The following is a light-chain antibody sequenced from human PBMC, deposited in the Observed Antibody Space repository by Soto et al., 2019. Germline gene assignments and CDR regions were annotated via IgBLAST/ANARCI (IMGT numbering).Light chain of an antibody. V-gene: IGKV1-5*03. J-gene: IGKJ1*01. CDR2: KAS. CDR1: QSITIW. Sequence: DIPMTQSPSTLSASVGDRVTITCRASQSITIWLAWYQQKPGKAPKLLIYKASSLESGVPSRFSGSGSGTEFTRTISSLQPDDFATYYCQPYNNYPWTFGQGTKVEIK. CDR3: QPYNNYPWT.